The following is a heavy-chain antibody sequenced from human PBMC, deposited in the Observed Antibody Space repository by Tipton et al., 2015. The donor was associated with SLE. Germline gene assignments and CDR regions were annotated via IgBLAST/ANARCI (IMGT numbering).Heavy chain of an antibody. CDR1: GGSISSYY. CDR2: IYYSGST. J-gene: IGHJ3*02. CDR3: ARGRGSAFDI. V-gene: IGHV4-59*01. Sequence: TLSLTCTVSGGSISSYYWSWIRQPPGKGLEWIGYIYYSGSTNYNPSLKSRVTISVDASKNQFSLKLSSVTAADTAVYYCARGRGSAFDIWGQGTMVTVSS.